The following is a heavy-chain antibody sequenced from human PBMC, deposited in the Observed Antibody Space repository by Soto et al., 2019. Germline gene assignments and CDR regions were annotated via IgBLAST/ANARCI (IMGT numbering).Heavy chain of an antibody. Sequence: QVQLQQWGAGLLKPSETLSLTCAVYGGFVSSGSYYWSWIRQPPGKGLEWIGEMSHSGGTHFNPALQSRITISVDTSRNHCSLESISVSAADTALYYCARVERGTATTGVDAFDIWGPGTMVTVSS. CDR3: ARVERGTATTGVDAFDI. J-gene: IGHJ3*02. V-gene: IGHV4-34*01. D-gene: IGHD1-1*01. CDR1: GGFVSSGSYY. CDR2: MSHSGGT.